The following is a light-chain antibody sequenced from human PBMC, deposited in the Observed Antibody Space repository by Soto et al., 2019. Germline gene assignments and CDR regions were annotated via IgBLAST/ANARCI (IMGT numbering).Light chain of an antibody. Sequence: QSALTQPPSASGSPGQSVTISCTGTSSDVGAYDYVSWYQQHPGKAPKLIIYEVNKRPSGVPDRFSGSKSGNTASLTVSGLHAEDEADYYCSSYAGSNSVVFGGGTKLTVL. CDR3: SSYAGSNSVV. V-gene: IGLV2-8*01. J-gene: IGLJ2*01. CDR2: EVN. CDR1: SSDVGAYDY.